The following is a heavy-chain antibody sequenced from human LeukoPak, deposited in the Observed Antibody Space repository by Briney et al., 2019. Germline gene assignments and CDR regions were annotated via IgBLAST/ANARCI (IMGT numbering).Heavy chain of an antibody. CDR2: KTGREGNT. Sequence: GRSLRLSCVASGFSFRKYSMRWARHAPGQGLEGVSSKTGREGNTYAAGSVEGRFTISRDSSEDTLDLQMDSLRAEDTAIYYCAKAIHYLDRWDAFDVWGRGTMVIVSS. J-gene: IGHJ3*01. CDR1: GFSFRKYS. D-gene: IGHD2-2*03. V-gene: IGHV3-23*01. CDR3: AKAIHYLDRWDAFDV.